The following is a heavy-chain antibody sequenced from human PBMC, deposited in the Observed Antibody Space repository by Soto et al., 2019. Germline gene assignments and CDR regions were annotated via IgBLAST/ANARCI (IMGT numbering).Heavy chain of an antibody. CDR3: ARDEYYGSGSYYIPFDY. CDR1: GYTFTSYG. D-gene: IGHD3-10*01. Sequence: ASVKVSCKASGYTFTSYGISWVRQAPGQGLEWMGWISAYNGNTNYAQKLQGRVTMTTDTSTSTAYMELRSLRSDDTAVYYCARDEYYGSGSYYIPFDYWGQGTLVTVSS. CDR2: ISAYNGNT. J-gene: IGHJ4*02. V-gene: IGHV1-18*01.